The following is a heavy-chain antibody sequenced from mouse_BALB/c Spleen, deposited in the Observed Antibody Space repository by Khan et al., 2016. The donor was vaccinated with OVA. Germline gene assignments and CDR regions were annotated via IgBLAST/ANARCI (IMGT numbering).Heavy chain of an antibody. V-gene: IGHV2-6-1*01. CDR3: ARQPYYHYNVMDY. Sequence: QVQLKESGPGLVAPSQSLSITCTISGFSLTNYGVHWVRQPPGKGLEWLVLMWSDGSATYNSALKSRLTISMDHSKSQVFLKMHSLQTDDTAMYFCARQPYYHYNVMDYWGQGTSVTVSS. CDR2: MWSDGSA. J-gene: IGHJ4*01. D-gene: IGHD2-10*01. CDR1: GFSLTNYG.